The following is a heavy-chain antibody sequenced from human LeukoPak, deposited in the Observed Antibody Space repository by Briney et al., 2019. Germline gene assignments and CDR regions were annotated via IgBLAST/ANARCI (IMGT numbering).Heavy chain of an antibody. CDR1: GLTFDDYA. CDR2: ISWNSGSI. V-gene: IGHV3-9*01. CDR3: AKDKTPYYDSSGYPDY. Sequence: DRSLRLSCAASGLTFDDYAMHWVRQAPGKGLEWVSGISWNSGSIGYADSVKGRFTISRDNAKNSLYLQMNSLRAEDTALYYCAKDKTPYYDSSGYPDYWGQGTLVTVSS. J-gene: IGHJ4*02. D-gene: IGHD3-22*01.